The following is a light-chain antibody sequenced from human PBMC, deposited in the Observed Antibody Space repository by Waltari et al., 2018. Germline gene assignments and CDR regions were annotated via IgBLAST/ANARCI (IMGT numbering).Light chain of an antibody. Sequence: SCRASHSVRRTCTWYQRKPGQAPRLLVYGASSRASGIPDRFSVSGSGTDCSLTISRLEPDDSAVYLCQHYVSLPATFGQGTKVEIK. CDR2: GAS. J-gene: IGKJ1*01. V-gene: IGKV3-20*01. CDR3: QHYVSLPAT. CDR1: HSVRRTC.